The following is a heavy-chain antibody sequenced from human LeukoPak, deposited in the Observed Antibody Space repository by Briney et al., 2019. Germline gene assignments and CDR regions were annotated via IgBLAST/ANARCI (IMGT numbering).Heavy chain of an antibody. Sequence: SETLSLTCAVSGGSIGSGSYYWGWIRQPPGKGLEWIGSIYYSGSTYYNPSLKSRVTISVDTSKNQFSLKLSSVTAADTAVYYCARSWSGYYPTYYFDYWGQGTLVTVSS. CDR3: ARSWSGYYPTYYFDY. CDR1: GGSIGSGSYY. V-gene: IGHV4-39*01. D-gene: IGHD3-3*01. J-gene: IGHJ4*02. CDR2: IYYSGST.